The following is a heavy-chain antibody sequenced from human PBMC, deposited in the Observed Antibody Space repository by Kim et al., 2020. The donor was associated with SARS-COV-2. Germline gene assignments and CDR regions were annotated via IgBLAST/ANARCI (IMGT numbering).Heavy chain of an antibody. CDR3: ARAKVRGVIITGWFDP. V-gene: IGHV1-3*01. CDR2: INAGNGNT. J-gene: IGHJ5*02. Sequence: ASVKVSCKASGYTFTSYAMHWVRQAPGQRLEWMGWINAGNGNTKYSQKFQGRVTIRDTSASTAYMELSSLRSEDTAVYYCARAKVRGVIITGWFDPWGQGTLVTVSS. D-gene: IGHD3-10*01. CDR1: GYTFTSYA.